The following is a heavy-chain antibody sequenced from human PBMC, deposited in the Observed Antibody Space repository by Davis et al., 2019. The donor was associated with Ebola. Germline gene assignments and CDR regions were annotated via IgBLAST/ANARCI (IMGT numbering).Heavy chain of an antibody. J-gene: IGHJ5*02. D-gene: IGHD3-16*01. CDR3: VKWGGPLRLKNWFDP. V-gene: IGHV4-59*03. CDR1: GASISNNF. CDR2: VYQSGTT. Sequence: MPSETLSLTCTVSGASISNNFWSLIRQSPGKRPEWIGYVYQSGTTSYGYNPSLKSRVTVSVDTSNNQFSLELSSVTTADTAVYYCVKWGGPLRLKNWFDPWGQGTLVTVSS.